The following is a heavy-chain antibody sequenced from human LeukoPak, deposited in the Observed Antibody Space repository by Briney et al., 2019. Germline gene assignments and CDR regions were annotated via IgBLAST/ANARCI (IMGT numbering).Heavy chain of an antibody. CDR2: ITSSSKTI. J-gene: IGHJ4*02. V-gene: IGHV3-48*04. CDR3: ARDDGKKGTRVDY. D-gene: IGHD1-14*01. Sequence: PGGSLRLSCAASGFTFSSYSMNWVRQAPGKGLEWVSYITSSSKTIYYADSVKGRFTISRDNAKNSLYLQMNSLRAEDTAVYYCARDDGKKGTRVDYWGQGTLVTVSS. CDR1: GFTFSSYS.